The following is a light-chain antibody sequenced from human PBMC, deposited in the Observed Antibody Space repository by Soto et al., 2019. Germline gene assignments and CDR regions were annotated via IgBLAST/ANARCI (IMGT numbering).Light chain of an antibody. CDR1: SSDVGGYDY. CDR2: DVS. CDR3: SSKRGSTGV. V-gene: IGLV2-14*01. Sequence: QSVLTQPASVSGSPGQTITISCTGTSSDVGGYDYVSWHQQHPGKAPKLVIYDVSKRPSGVSNRFSGSKSGNTASLTISGLQAEDEADYYCSSKRGSTGVFGTGTKVTVL. J-gene: IGLJ1*01.